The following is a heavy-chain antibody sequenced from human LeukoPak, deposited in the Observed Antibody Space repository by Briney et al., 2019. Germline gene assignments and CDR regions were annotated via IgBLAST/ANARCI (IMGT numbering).Heavy chain of an antibody. CDR3: AKGPYYYDSSGYSRRWFNP. D-gene: IGHD3-22*01. CDR1: GFTFSTYA. J-gene: IGHJ5*02. V-gene: IGHV3-23*01. Sequence: GGSLRLSCAASGFTFSTYAMTWVRQAPGKGLEWVSAISGSGGRTYYADSVRGRFTISRDNSKNTLYLQMNSLRAEDTAVYYCAKGPYYYDSSGYSRRWFNPWGQGTLVTVSS. CDR2: ISGSGGRT.